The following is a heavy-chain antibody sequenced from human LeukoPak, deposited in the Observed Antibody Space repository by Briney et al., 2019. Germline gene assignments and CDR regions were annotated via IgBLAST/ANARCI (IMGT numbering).Heavy chain of an antibody. D-gene: IGHD3-3*01. CDR3: AKGGLRFLEWLLYDY. J-gene: IGHJ4*02. CDR1: GFIFDTHT. Sequence: HSGGSLRLSCTASGFIFDTHTLTWVRQAPGKGLEWVASISGSGDSTNYGDSVKGRFTISRDNSKNTLYLQMNSLRAEDTAVYYCAKGGLRFLEWLLYDYWGQGTLVTVSS. V-gene: IGHV3-23*01. CDR2: ISGSGDST.